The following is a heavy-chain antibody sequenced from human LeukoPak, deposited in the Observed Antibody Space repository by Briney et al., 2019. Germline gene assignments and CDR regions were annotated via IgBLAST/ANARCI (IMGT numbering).Heavy chain of an antibody. CDR2: ISSSSSYI. J-gene: IGHJ5*02. Sequence: GGPLRLSCAASGFTFSSYSMNWLRQAPGKGLEWVSSISSSSSYIYYADSVKGRFTISRDNAKNSLYRQMNSLGAEDTAVYYCARAGGSSGWSGGDWFDPWGQGTLVTVSS. CDR3: ARAGGSSGWSGGDWFDP. CDR1: GFTFSSYS. D-gene: IGHD6-19*01. V-gene: IGHV3-21*06.